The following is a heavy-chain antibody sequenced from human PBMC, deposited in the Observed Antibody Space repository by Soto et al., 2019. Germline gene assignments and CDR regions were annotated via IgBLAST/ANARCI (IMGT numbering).Heavy chain of an antibody. CDR2: IYYSGST. J-gene: IGHJ4*02. CDR3: ARGDDSSGYLFDY. D-gene: IGHD3-22*01. CDR1: GGSISSGDYY. Sequence: SETLSLTCTVSGGSISSGDYYWSWIRQPPGKGLEWIGYIYYSGSTYYNPSLKSRVTISVDTSKNQFSLKLSSVTAADTAVYYCARGDDSSGYLFDYWGQGTLVTVSS. V-gene: IGHV4-30-4*01.